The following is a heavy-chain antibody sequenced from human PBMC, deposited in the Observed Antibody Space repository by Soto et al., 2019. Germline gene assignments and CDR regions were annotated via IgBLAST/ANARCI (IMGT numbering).Heavy chain of an antibody. CDR1: GGSISSGGYY. V-gene: IGHV4-31*03. Sequence: SETLSLTCTVSGGSISSGGYYWSWIRQHPGKGLKWIGYIYYSRSNNYNHTIKNRVKKSVDKSKNQLTLKTSSVTAADTAMYYCARGGLGTFDYWGQGTLVTVSS. D-gene: IGHD3-16*01. CDR3: ARGGLGTFDY. J-gene: IGHJ4*02. CDR2: IYYSRSN.